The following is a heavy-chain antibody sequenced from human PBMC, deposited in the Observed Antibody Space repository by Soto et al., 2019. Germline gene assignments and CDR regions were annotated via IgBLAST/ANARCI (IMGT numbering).Heavy chain of an antibody. CDR2: ISAYNGNT. Sequence: ASVKVSCKASGYTFTSYGISWVRQAPGQGLEWMGWISAYNGNTNYAQKLQGRVTMTTDTSTSTAYMELRSLRSDDTAVYYCARDGRSGWMQYKYYGMDIWGQGTTVPVSS. CDR3: ARDGRSGWMQYKYYGMDI. D-gene: IGHD6-19*01. V-gene: IGHV1-18*04. J-gene: IGHJ6*02. CDR1: GYTFTSYG.